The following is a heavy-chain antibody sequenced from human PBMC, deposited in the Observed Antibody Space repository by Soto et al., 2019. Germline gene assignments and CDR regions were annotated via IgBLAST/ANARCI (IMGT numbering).Heavy chain of an antibody. CDR1: GSSFSVSI. CDR2: ISTSSHYI. V-gene: IGHV3-21*02. CDR3: ARGKHCTDGICSFSEYSNTMDV. J-gene: IGHJ6*03. Sequence: EVQLVESGGDLVKPGESLRLSCAASGSSFSVSIMNWVRQAPGKGLEWVSYISTSSHYIYYADSVKGRFAIFRDNAKNSLYLKMDKLRAEDTAVYYCARGKHCTDGICSFSEYSNTMDVWGKGTTVTVSS. D-gene: IGHD2-8*01.